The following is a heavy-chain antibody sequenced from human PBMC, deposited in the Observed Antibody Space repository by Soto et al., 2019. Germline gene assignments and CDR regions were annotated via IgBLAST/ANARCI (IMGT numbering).Heavy chain of an antibody. D-gene: IGHD3-10*01. V-gene: IGHV3-72*01. J-gene: IGHJ4*02. CDR1: GFTFSDHY. CDR2: TRNKANSYTT. CDR3: ARERYGSGSYYFDY. Sequence: EVQLVESGGGLVQPGGSLRLSCAASGFTFSDHYMDWVRQAPGKGLEWVGRTRNKANSYTTEYAASVKGRFTISRDDSKNSLYLQMNSLKTEDTAVYYCARERYGSGSYYFDYWGQGTLVTVSS.